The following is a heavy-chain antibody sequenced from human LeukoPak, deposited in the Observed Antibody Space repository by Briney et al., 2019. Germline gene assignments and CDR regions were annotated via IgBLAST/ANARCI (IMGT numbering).Heavy chain of an antibody. D-gene: IGHD2-21*02. CDR3: AKATVEGDPYYYYYGMDV. CDR2: ISYDGSNK. CDR1: GFTFSSYA. J-gene: IGHJ6*02. V-gene: IGHV3-30*18. Sequence: GSLRLSCAASGFTFSSYALSWVRQAPGKGLEWVAVISYDGSNKYYADSVKGRFTISRDNSKNTLYLQMNSLRAEDTAVYYCAKATVEGDPYYYYYGMDVWGQGTTVTVSS.